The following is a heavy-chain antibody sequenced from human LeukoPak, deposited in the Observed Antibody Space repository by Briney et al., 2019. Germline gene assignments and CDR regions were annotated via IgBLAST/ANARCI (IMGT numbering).Heavy chain of an antibody. CDR3: ARDFGVWVPGSYYGMDV. J-gene: IGHJ6*02. CDR2: ISSNRSNI. V-gene: IGHV3-21*01. CDR1: GFIFSSYR. Sequence: GGSLRLSCAASGFIFSSYRMHWVRQAPGKGLEWVSSISSNRSNIYYADSVKGRFTISRDNAKNSLYLQMNSLRAEDTAVYYCARDFGVWVPGSYYGMDVWGQGTTVTVSS. D-gene: IGHD3-16*01.